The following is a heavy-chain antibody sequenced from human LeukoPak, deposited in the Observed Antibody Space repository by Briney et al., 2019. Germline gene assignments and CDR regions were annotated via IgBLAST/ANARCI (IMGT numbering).Heavy chain of an antibody. D-gene: IGHD7-27*01. CDR2: MNPNSGNT. V-gene: IGHV1-8*01. J-gene: IGHJ4*02. Sequence: GASVKVSCKASGYTFTSYDINWVRQATGQGLEWMGWMNPNSGNTGYAQKFQGRVTMTRNTSISTGYLDLSGLRSDDTAVYYCARAKANWGSGDYWGQGTLVTVSS. CDR1: GYTFTSYD. CDR3: ARAKANWGSGDY.